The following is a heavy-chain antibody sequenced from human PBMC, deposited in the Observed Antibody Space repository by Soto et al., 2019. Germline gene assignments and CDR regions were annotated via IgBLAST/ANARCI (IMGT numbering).Heavy chain of an antibody. J-gene: IGHJ6*02. D-gene: IGHD3-10*01. CDR2: IIPIFGTA. CDR1: GGTFSSYA. CDR3: ARGSGSYYGGVNYYYYGMDV. Sequence: SVKVSFKASGGTFSSYAISWVRQAPGQGLEWMGGIIPIFGTANYAQKFQGRVTITADESTSTAYMELSSLRSEDTAVYYCARGSGSYYGGVNYYYYGMDVWGQGTTVTVSS. V-gene: IGHV1-69*13.